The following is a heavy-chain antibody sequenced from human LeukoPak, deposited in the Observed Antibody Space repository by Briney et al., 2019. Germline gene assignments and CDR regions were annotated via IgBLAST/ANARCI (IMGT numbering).Heavy chain of an antibody. Sequence: GGSLRLSCAASGFTFSSHAMSWVRQAPGKGLEWVSDINGSGGSTYYADSVKGRFTVSRDNSKNTLYLQMNSLRAEDTAVYYCARASYYYDSSGYYRYYFDYWGQGTLVTVSS. CDR2: INGSGGST. J-gene: IGHJ4*02. D-gene: IGHD3-22*01. CDR3: ARASYYYDSSGYYRYYFDY. CDR1: GFTFSSHA. V-gene: IGHV3-23*01.